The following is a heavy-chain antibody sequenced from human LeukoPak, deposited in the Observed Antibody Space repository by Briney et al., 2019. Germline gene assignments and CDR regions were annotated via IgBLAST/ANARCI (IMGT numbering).Heavy chain of an antibody. V-gene: IGHV3-11*01. CDR2: ISSSGGTI. D-gene: IGHD2-2*01. CDR3: ARGTVPADINWFDP. CDR1: GFTFSDYY. Sequence: GGSLRLSCAASGFTFSDYYMTWIRQAPGKGLEWVSYISSSGGTIYYADSVKGRFTISRDNAKNSLYLQMNGLRDDDTAVYYCARGTVPADINWFDPWGQGTLVTVSS. J-gene: IGHJ5*02.